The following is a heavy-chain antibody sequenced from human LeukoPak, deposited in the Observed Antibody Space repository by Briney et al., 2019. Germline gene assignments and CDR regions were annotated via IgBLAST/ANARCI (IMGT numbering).Heavy chain of an antibody. V-gene: IGHV4-59*01. CDR1: GGSISSYY. J-gene: IGHJ4*02. D-gene: IGHD6-19*01. CDR3: ARARHSSGWMGGYYFDY. Sequence: SETLSLTCTVSGGSISSYYWSWIRQPPGKGLEGIGYIYYSGSTNYNPSLKSRVTISVDTSKNQFSLKLSSVTAADTAVYYCARARHSSGWMGGYYFDYWGQGTLVTVSS. CDR2: IYYSGST.